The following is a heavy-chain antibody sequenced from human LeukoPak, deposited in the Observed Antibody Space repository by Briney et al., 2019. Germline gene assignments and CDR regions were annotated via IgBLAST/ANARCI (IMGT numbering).Heavy chain of an antibody. J-gene: IGHJ4*02. CDR1: GFTFSQQY. CDR3: ARQGRSWDY. CDR2: LSPGGSDK. Sequence: GGSLRLSCAASGFTFSQQYMTWVRQTPGKGLEWVATLSPGGSDKFYVGSVKGRFTISRDNAKNSLYLQMNSLRVEDTAVYFCARQGRSWDYWGQGTLVAVSS. V-gene: IGHV3-7*03. D-gene: IGHD3-3*01.